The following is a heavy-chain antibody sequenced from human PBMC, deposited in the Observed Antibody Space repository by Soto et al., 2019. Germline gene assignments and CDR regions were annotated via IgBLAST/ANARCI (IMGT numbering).Heavy chain of an antibody. D-gene: IGHD1-26*01. V-gene: IGHV1-18*01. CDR2: ISAYNSNI. J-gene: IGHJ4*02. CDR1: GYTFTSYG. Sequence: GASVKVSCKASGYTFTSYGISWVRQTPGQGLEWMGWISAYNSNINYAQKLQGRVTMTTDTSTSTAYMELRSLRSDDTAVYFCARDRLGATGDYWGQGTLVTVSS. CDR3: ARDRLGATGDY.